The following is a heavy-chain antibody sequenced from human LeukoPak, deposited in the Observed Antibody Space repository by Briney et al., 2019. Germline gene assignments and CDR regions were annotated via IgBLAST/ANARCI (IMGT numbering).Heavy chain of an antibody. CDR3: ARDPAFITIAGSTRLDAFDT. Sequence: SETLSLTCAVSGGSISSGGYSWSWIRQPPGKGLEWIGYIYYSGSTYYNPPLESRVTISVDTSKNQFFLRLSSVTAAGTAVYYCARDPAFITIAGSTRLDAFDTWGQGTLVSVSS. CDR1: GGSISSGGYS. V-gene: IGHV4-30-4*07. CDR2: IYYSGST. J-gene: IGHJ3*02. D-gene: IGHD3-9*01.